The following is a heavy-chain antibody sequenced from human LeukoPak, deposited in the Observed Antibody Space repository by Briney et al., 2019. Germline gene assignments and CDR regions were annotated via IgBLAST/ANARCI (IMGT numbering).Heavy chain of an antibody. V-gene: IGHV3-21*01. D-gene: IGHD2-15*01. CDR1: GFTFSSYS. Sequence: GGSLRLSCAASGFTFSSYSMNWVRQAPGKGLEWVSSISSSSSYIYYADSVKGRFTISRDNAKNSLYLQMNSLRAEDTAVYYCARDDCSGGSCYSDYWGQGTLVTVSS. CDR3: ARDDCSGGSCYSDY. CDR2: ISSSSSYI. J-gene: IGHJ4*02.